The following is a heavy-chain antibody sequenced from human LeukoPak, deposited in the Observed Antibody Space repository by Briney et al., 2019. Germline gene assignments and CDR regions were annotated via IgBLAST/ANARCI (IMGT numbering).Heavy chain of an antibody. J-gene: IGHJ5*02. CDR1: GDSISSYY. Sequence: KPSETLTLTCTVSGDSISSYYWSWIQQPPGKRLEWIGCISDSGSTNYNPSLKSRVTISVDTSKGQFSLKLSSVTAADTAVYYCARGRLLEWFDSWGQGTLVSVSS. CDR2: ISDSGST. D-gene: IGHD3-3*01. CDR3: ARGRLLEWFDS. V-gene: IGHV4-59*01.